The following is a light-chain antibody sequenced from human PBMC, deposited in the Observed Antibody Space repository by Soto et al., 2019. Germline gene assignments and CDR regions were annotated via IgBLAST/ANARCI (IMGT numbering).Light chain of an antibody. CDR1: QSFNSIY. CDR2: GAS. CDR3: HQYDSWT. V-gene: IGKV3-20*01. Sequence: ESVLTQSPGTLSLSPGERATLSCRASQSFNSIYLAWYQQKPGQAPRLLIYGASSRATGILDRFSGSGSGTDFTLTISRLEPEDFAVYYCHQYDSWTFGQGTKVDIK. J-gene: IGKJ1*01.